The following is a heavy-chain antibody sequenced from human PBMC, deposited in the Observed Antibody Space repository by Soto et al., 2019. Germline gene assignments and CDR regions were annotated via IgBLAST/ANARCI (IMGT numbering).Heavy chain of an antibody. CDR1: GFSLSPYW. V-gene: IGHV3-74*03. Sequence: GGSLRLSCAASGFSLSPYWMHRVRQVPGRGLGWVARLSSDGFGAAYADSVKGRFFISRDIARNTLSLQMNSLRADDTAVYYCARDLGGPDYWGRGTSVTVSS. CDR2: LSSDGFGA. J-gene: IGHJ4*02. D-gene: IGHD3-16*01. CDR3: ARDLGGPDY.